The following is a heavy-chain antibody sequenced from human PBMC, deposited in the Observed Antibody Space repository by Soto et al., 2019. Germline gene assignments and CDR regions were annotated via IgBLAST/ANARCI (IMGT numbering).Heavy chain of an antibody. V-gene: IGHV1-18*01. CDR3: ARHYYYDSSGYYYFDY. CDR1: GYTFTSYG. J-gene: IGHJ4*02. CDR2: ISAYNGNT. Sequence: ASVKVSCKASGYTFTSYGISWVRQAPGQGLEWMGWISAYNGNTNYAQKLQGRVTMTTDTSTSTAYMELRSLRSDDTAVYYCARHYYYDSSGYYYFDYWGQGTLVNVSS. D-gene: IGHD3-22*01.